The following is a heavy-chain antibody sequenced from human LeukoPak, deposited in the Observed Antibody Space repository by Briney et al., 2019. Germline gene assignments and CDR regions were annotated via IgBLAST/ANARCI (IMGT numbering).Heavy chain of an antibody. CDR3: AKAGAVVVVAAKFFDY. J-gene: IGHJ4*02. V-gene: IGHV3-53*01. CDR2: IYSGGST. Sequence: GGSLRLSCAASGFTVSSNYMSWVRQAPGKGLEWVSVIYSGGSTYYADSVKGRFTISRDNSKNTLYLQMNSLRAEDTAVYYCAKAGAVVVVAAKFFDYWGQGTLVTVSS. CDR1: GFTVSSNY. D-gene: IGHD2-15*01.